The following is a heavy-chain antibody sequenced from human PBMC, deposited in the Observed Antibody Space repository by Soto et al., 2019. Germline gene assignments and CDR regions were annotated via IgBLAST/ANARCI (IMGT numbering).Heavy chain of an antibody. CDR3: ARANSGYYYVAFDY. CDR2: INHSGST. J-gene: IGHJ4*02. V-gene: IGHV4-34*01. D-gene: IGHD3-22*01. CDR1: GGSFSGYY. Sequence: SETLSLTCAVYGGSFSGYYWSWIRQPPGKGLEWIGEINHSGSTNYNPSLKSRVTISVGTSKNQSSLKLSSVTAADTAVYYCARANSGYYYVAFDYWGQGTLVTVSS.